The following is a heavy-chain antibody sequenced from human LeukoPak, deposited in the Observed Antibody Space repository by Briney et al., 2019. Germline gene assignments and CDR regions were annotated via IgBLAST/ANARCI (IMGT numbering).Heavy chain of an antibody. CDR1: GYTLTELS. CDR2: FDPEDGET. Sequence: GASVTVSCTVSGYTLTELSMHWVRQAPGKGLEWMGGFDPEDGETIYAQKFQGRVTMTEDTSTDTAHMELSSLRSEDTAVYYCARGENDIGNNYYYYGMDVWGQGTTVTVSS. CDR3: ARGENDIGNNYYYYGMDV. V-gene: IGHV1-24*01. J-gene: IGHJ6*02. D-gene: IGHD2/OR15-2a*01.